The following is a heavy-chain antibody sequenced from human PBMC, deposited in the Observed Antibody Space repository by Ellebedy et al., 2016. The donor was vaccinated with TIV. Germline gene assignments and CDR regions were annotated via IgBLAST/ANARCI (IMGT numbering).Heavy chain of an antibody. CDR1: GFTFYTYA. D-gene: IGHD6-19*01. CDR2: ITCSGVKT. J-gene: IGHJ5*02. V-gene: IGHV3-23*01. CDR3: AGVRGEAVAGNWFDP. Sequence: GESLKISCADSGFTFYTYAMSWVRQAPGKGLEWVSPITCSGVKTYYADPVRGRFSISRDNSKNTRYMKMNSLRADDTAVNYWAGVRGEAVAGNWFDPWGQGTLVTVSS.